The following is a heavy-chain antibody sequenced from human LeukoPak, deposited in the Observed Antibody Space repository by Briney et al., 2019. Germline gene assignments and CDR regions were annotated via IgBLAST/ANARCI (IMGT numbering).Heavy chain of an antibody. V-gene: IGHV3-74*01. Sequence: PGGSLRLSCAASGFTFSSYWMHWVRQAPGKGLVWVSRINSDGSSTSYADSVKGRFTISRDNAKNTLYLQMNSLRAEDTAVYYCARGDYYDSRADYWGQGTLVTVSS. CDR2: INSDGSST. D-gene: IGHD3-22*01. CDR3: ARGDYYDSRADY. J-gene: IGHJ4*02. CDR1: GFTFSSYW.